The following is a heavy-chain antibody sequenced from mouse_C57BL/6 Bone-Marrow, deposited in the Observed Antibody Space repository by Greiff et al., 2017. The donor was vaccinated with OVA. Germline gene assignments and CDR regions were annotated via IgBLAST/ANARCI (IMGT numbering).Heavy chain of an antibody. CDR3: ARKMVTTDVYYAMDY. Sequence: QVQLQQSGAELVKPGASVKLSCKASGYTFTSYWMQWVKQRPGQGLEWIGEIDPSDSYTNNNQKFKGKATLTVGTSSSTAYMQLISLTSEDSAVYYCARKMVTTDVYYAMDYWGQGTSVTVSS. V-gene: IGHV1-50*01. D-gene: IGHD2-2*01. CDR1: GYTFTSYW. CDR2: IDPSDSYT. J-gene: IGHJ4*01.